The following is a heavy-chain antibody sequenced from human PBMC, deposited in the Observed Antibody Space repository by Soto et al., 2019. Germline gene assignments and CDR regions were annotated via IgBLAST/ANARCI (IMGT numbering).Heavy chain of an antibody. J-gene: IGHJ4*02. CDR3: TRASSRPPVYDY. Sequence: PGGSLRLSCAVSGFTFSDHYMDWVRQAPGKGLEWVARTRDKANSYSTEYAASVKGRFTISRDDSENSLYLQMSGLKTEDTGVYYCTRASSRPPVYDYWGQGTLVTVS. CDR1: GFTFSDHY. D-gene: IGHD6-13*01. V-gene: IGHV3-72*01. CDR2: TRDKANSYST.